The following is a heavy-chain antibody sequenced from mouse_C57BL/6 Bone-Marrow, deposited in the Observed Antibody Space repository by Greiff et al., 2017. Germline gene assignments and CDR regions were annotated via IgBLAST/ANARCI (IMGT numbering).Heavy chain of an antibody. CDR1: GYTFTSYW. V-gene: IGHV1-55*01. D-gene: IGHD1-1*01. J-gene: IGHJ1*03. Sequence: VQLQQPGAELVKPGASVKMSCKASGYTFTSYWITWVKQRPGQGLEWIGDIYPGSGSTNYNEKFKSKATLTVDISSSTAYMQLSSLTSEDSAVYYCARPYYGSSYWYFDVWGTGTTVTVSS. CDR2: IYPGSGST. CDR3: ARPYYGSSYWYFDV.